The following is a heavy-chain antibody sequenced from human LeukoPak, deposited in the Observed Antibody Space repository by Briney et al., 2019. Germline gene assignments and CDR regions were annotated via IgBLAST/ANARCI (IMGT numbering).Heavy chain of an antibody. J-gene: IGHJ6*03. CDR3: ATVPAGEVGAPDYYMDV. Sequence: ASVKVSCKVSGYTLTELSMHWVRQAPGKGLEWMGGFDPEDGETIYAQKFHGRVTMTEDTSTDTAYMELSSLRSEDTAVYYCATVPAGEVGAPDYYMDVWGKGTTVTVSS. V-gene: IGHV1-24*01. D-gene: IGHD1-26*01. CDR1: GYTLTELS. CDR2: FDPEDGET.